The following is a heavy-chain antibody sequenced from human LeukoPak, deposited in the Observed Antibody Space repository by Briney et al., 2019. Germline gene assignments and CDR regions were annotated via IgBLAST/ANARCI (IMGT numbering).Heavy chain of an antibody. CDR1: GYTFTGYY. CDR3: ARVRNWCSGGSCYGFDY. V-gene: IGHV1-2*06. CDR2: INPNSGGT. Sequence: ASVKVSCKAPGYTFTGYYMHWVRQAPGQGLEWMGRINPNSGGTNYAQKFQGRVTMTRDTSVSTAYMELSRLRSDDTAVYYCARVRNWCSGGSCYGFDYWGQGTLVTVSS. D-gene: IGHD2-15*01. J-gene: IGHJ4*02.